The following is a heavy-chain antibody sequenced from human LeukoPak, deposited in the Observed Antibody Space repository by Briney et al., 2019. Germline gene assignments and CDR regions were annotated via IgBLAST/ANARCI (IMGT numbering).Heavy chain of an antibody. CDR3: AKTPSGSTQLWFKGYYFDY. Sequence: GGSLRLSCAASGFTFSSYAMSWVRQAPGKGLEWVSAISGSGGSTYYADSVKGRFTISRDNSKNTLYLQMNSLRAEDTAVYYCAKTPSGSTQLWFKGYYFDYWGQGTLVTVPS. CDR2: ISGSGGST. J-gene: IGHJ4*02. CDR1: GFTFSSYA. D-gene: IGHD5-18*01. V-gene: IGHV3-23*01.